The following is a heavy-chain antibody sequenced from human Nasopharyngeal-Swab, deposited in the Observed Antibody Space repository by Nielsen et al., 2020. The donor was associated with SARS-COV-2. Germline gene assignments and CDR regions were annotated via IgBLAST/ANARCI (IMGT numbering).Heavy chain of an antibody. CDR3: ARGLYSSGFSYYYYGMDV. Sequence: WVRQAPGQGLEWMGWISAYNGNTNYAQKLQGRVTMTTDTSTSTAYMELRSLRSEDTAVYYCARGLYSSGFSYYYYGMDVWGQGTTVTVSS. J-gene: IGHJ6*02. CDR2: ISAYNGNT. D-gene: IGHD6-19*01. V-gene: IGHV1-18*01.